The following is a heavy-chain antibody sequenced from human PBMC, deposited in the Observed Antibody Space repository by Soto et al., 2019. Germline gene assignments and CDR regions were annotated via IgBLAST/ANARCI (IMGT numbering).Heavy chain of an antibody. J-gene: IGHJ3*02. CDR2: INPSGGST. CDR3: GRQVRQQLVGSDAFDI. CDR1: GYTFTSYY. Sequence: ASVKVSCKASGYTFTSYYMHWVRQAPGQGLEWMGIINPSGGSTSYAQKFQGRVTMTRDTSTSTVYMELSSLRSEDTAVYYCGRQVRQQLVGSDAFDIWGQGTMVTVSS. V-gene: IGHV1-46*01. D-gene: IGHD6-13*01.